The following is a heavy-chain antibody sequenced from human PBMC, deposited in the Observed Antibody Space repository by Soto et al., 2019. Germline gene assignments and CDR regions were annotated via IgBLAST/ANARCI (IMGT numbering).Heavy chain of an antibody. J-gene: IGHJ4*02. V-gene: IGHV3-43D*04. CDR1: GFDFEDYA. CDR2: TNSDGTDS. CDR3: AKSLYYYDSSPLDH. Sequence: VGSLRLSCAVAGFDFEDYAMHWVRQVPGKGLEWVSLTNSDGTDSYYMDSVKGRFTISRDNAKSTLYLQMDRLRPEDTALYFCAKSLYYYDSSPLDHWGQGTLVTVSS. D-gene: IGHD3-22*01.